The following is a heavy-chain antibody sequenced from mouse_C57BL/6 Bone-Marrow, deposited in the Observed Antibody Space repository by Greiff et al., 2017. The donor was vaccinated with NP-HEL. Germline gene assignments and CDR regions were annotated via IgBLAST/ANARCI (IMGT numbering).Heavy chain of an antibody. J-gene: IGHJ2*01. CDR3: ARLFFDY. CDR1: GYAFSSSW. Sequence: QVQLQQSGPELVKPGASVKISCKASGYAFSSSWMNWVKQRPGKGLEWIGRIYPGDGDTNYNGKFKGTATLTADKSSSTAYMQLSSLTSEDSAVYFWARLFFDYWGQGTTLTVSS. CDR2: IYPGDGDT. D-gene: IGHD3-3*01. V-gene: IGHV1-82*01.